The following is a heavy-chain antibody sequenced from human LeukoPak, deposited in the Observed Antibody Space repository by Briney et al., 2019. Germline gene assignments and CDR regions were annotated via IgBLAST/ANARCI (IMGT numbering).Heavy chain of an antibody. D-gene: IGHD3-3*01. Sequence: GGSLRLSCAASGFTFSSYAMSWVRQAPGKGLEWVSAISGSGGSTYYADSVKGRFTISRDNSKNTLYLQMNSLRAEDTAVYYCAKGPQTYYDFWSGYSHYYFDYWGQGTLVTVSP. CDR3: AKGPQTYYDFWSGYSHYYFDY. CDR2: ISGSGGST. V-gene: IGHV3-23*01. CDR1: GFTFSSYA. J-gene: IGHJ4*02.